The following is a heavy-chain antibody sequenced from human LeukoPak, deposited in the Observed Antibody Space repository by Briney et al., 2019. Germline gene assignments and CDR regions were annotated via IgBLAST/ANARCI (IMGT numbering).Heavy chain of an antibody. D-gene: IGHD3-22*01. J-gene: IGHJ4*02. CDR1: GFTFSSYA. CDR3: ARGFTGDYYDSSGPDY. Sequence: PGRSLRLSCAASGFTFSSYAMHWVRQAPGKGLEWVAVVSYGGSNTYYADSVRGRFTISRDNSKNTLYLQMNSLRAEDTAIYYCARGFTGDYYDSSGPDYWGQGALVTVSS. V-gene: IGHV3-30-3*01. CDR2: VSYGGSNT.